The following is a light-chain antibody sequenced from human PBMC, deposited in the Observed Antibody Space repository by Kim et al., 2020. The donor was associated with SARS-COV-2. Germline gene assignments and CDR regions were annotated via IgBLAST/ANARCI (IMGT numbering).Light chain of an antibody. J-gene: IGLJ2*01. CDR3: NSRASNNDVV. Sequence: SSELTQDPAVSVALGQTVRITCQGDSLRTYYATWYQQKPGQAPILLIYGKNNRPSGIPDRFSGSTPGNTASLTITGTQAGDEADYYCNSRASNNDVVFGG. V-gene: IGLV3-19*01. CDR2: GKN. CDR1: SLRTYY.